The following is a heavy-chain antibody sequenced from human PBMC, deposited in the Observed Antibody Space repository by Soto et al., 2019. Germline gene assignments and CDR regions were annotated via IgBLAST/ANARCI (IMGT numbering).Heavy chain of an antibody. V-gene: IGHV1-18*01. CDR2: INPYNGNT. CDR3: ARGGGPFGY. J-gene: IGHJ4*02. CDR1: GYTFTTHH. Sequence: QVQLVQSASEVKKPGASVKVSCKASGYTFTTHHISWVRQAPGQGLEWMGGINPYNGNTNFAQKFQGRVTMTTDTSTTTAYMDLRSLRFDDTAVYYCARGGGPFGYWGQGTLVTVSS. D-gene: IGHD3-3*01.